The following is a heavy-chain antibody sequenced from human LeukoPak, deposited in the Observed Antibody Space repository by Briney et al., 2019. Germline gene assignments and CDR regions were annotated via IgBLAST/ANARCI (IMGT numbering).Heavy chain of an antibody. CDR2: SNAGNGNT. Sequence: ASVKVSCKASGYTFTSYAMHWVRQAPGQRLEWMGWSNAGNGNTKYSQEFQGRVTMTRNTSISTAYMELSSLGSEDTAVYYCARALPHRRLMDTTMEQHWFDPWGQGTLVTVSS. V-gene: IGHV1-3*02. J-gene: IGHJ5*02. CDR3: ARALPHRRLMDTTMEQHWFDP. D-gene: IGHD5-18*01. CDR1: GYTFTSYA.